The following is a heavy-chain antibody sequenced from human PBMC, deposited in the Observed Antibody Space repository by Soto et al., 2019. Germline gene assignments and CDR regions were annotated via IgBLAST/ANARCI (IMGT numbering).Heavy chain of an antibody. Sequence: SETLSLTCAVSGGSISSSNWWSWVRQPPGKGLEWIGEIYHSGSTNYNPSLKSRVTISVDKSKNQFSLKLSSVTAADTAVYYCARLYSQYYYYMDGWGKGTTDTVSS. CDR1: GGSISSSNW. J-gene: IGHJ6*03. CDR3: ARLYSQYYYYMDG. V-gene: IGHV4-4*02. CDR2: IYHSGST. D-gene: IGHD5-18*01.